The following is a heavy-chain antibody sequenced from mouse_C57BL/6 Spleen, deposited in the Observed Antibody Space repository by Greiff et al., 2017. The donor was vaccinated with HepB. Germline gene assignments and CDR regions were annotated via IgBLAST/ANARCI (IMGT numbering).Heavy chain of an antibody. D-gene: IGHD1-1*01. Sequence: VQLKESGGGLVQPGGSMKLSCVASGFTFSNYWMNWVRQSPEKGLEWVAQIRLKSDNYATHYAESVKGRFTISRDDSKSSVYLQMNNLRAEDTGIYYCTGRVLRYYYYAMDYWGQGTSVTVSS. CDR1: GFTFSNYW. V-gene: IGHV6-3*01. J-gene: IGHJ4*01. CDR2: IRLKSDNYAT. CDR3: TGRVLRYYYYAMDY.